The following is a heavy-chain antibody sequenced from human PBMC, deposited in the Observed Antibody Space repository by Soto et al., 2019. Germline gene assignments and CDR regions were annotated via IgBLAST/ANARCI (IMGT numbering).Heavy chain of an antibody. V-gene: IGHV3-21*04. J-gene: IGHJ2*01. Sequence: GGSLRLSCAASGFTFRSFTMNWVRQAPGKGLEWVSTISSNSAYIYYTDALRGRFTISRDNSKNTLYLQMNSLRAEDTAVCYCAKDPPYCSSTSCYTGRYFDLWRRGTLVTVSS. CDR2: ISSNSAYI. CDR3: AKDPPYCSSTSCYTGRYFDL. CDR1: GFTFRSFT. D-gene: IGHD2-2*02.